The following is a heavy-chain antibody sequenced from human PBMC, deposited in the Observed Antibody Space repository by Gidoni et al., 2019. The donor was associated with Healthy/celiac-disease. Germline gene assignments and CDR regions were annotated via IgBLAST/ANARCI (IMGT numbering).Heavy chain of an antibody. V-gene: IGHV1-58*01. CDR1: GFTFTSSA. CDR3: AAGSPYYDFWSGYYAALDC. Sequence: QMQLVQSGPEVKKPGTSVKVSCMASGFTFTSSAVQWVRQARGQRLEWIGWIVVGNGNTNYAQKFQERVTITRDMSTSTAYMELSSLRSEDTAVYYCAAGSPYYDFWSGYYAALDCWGQGTLVTVSS. D-gene: IGHD3-3*01. J-gene: IGHJ4*02. CDR2: IVVGNGNT.